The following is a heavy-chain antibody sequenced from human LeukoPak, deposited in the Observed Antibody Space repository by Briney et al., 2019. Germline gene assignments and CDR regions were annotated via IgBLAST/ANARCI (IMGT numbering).Heavy chain of an antibody. V-gene: IGHV3-53*01. J-gene: IGHJ4*02. Sequence: GGSLRLSCAASGFTVSSNYMSWVRQALGKGLEWVSVIYSGGSTYYADSVKGRFTISRDNSKNTLYLQMNSLRAEDTAVYYCARGGSGNPLDYWGQGTLVTVSS. CDR3: ARGGSGNPLDY. CDR2: IYSGGST. CDR1: GFTVSSNY. D-gene: IGHD2-15*01.